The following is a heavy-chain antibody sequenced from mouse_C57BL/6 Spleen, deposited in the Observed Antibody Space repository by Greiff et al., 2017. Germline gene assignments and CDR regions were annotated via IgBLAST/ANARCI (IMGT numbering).Heavy chain of an antibody. D-gene: IGHD2-1*01. Sequence: QVQLQQPGAELVRPGSSVKLSCKASGYTFTSYWMDWVKQRPGQGLEWIGNIYPSDSETHYNQKFKDKATLTVDKSSSTAYMQLSSLTSEDSAVYYCARSSYGNPFAYWGQGTLVTVSA. CDR3: ARSSYGNPFAY. J-gene: IGHJ3*01. CDR1: GYTFTSYW. CDR2: IYPSDSET. V-gene: IGHV1-61*01.